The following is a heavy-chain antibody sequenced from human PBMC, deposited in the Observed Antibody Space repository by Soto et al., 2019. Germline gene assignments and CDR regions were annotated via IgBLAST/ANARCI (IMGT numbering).Heavy chain of an antibody. CDR3: ARGGASEF. J-gene: IGHJ4*02. D-gene: IGHD1-26*01. CDR1: GFTLSSHY. V-gene: IGHV3-7*05. Sequence: EVQLVESGGGLVQPGGSLRLSCAVSGFTLSSHYMSWVRQAPGQGLEWVAAMNPDGREKYYVDSLKGRFTISRDDAQNSLYLEMSSLRVEDTAVYYCARGGASEFWGQGTLVAVSS. CDR2: MNPDGREK.